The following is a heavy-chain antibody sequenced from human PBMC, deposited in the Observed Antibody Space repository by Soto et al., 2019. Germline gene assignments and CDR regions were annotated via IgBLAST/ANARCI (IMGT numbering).Heavy chain of an antibody. Sequence: PSETLSLTCTVSGGSINTFYWTWIRQSAGRGLEWIGRIYSRGTTNYNPSLKSRVTMSVEKSNNQFSLKLSSVSAADTAVYFCATDSSGYYAKGSFDIWGQGTMVTVSS. V-gene: IGHV4-4*07. CDR2: IYSRGTT. D-gene: IGHD3-22*01. CDR1: GGSINTFY. J-gene: IGHJ3*02. CDR3: ATDSSGYYAKGSFDI.